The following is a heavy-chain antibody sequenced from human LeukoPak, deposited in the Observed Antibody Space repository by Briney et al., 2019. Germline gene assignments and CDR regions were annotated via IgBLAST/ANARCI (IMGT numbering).Heavy chain of an antibody. CDR1: GFAFSSHW. Sequence: GGSLRLSCAASGFAFSSHWVSWVRQAPGKGLEWVSGSNNKGDYTYYADSVRGRFTISRDNSKNMLYLQMNSLRAEDTALYYCAKAREASRLRYGMDVWGQGTTVTVSS. J-gene: IGHJ6*02. D-gene: IGHD3-16*01. V-gene: IGHV3-23*01. CDR3: AKAREASRLRYGMDV. CDR2: SNNKGDYT.